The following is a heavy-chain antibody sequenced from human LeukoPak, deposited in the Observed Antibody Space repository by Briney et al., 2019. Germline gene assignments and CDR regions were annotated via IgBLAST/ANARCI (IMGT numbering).Heavy chain of an antibody. V-gene: IGHV1-18*01. Sequence: ASVTVSCTVSGYTFTRFAFSWVRQAPGHGLEWMGRINAYNGKTEYSEKLQGRLTMTTETSSSTLYLELRSLGSDDTAVYFCARDTPQHLKRFDDWGQGTLVTVSS. CDR3: ARDTPQHLKRFDD. CDR1: GYTFTRFA. D-gene: IGHD1-1*01. CDR2: INAYNGKT. J-gene: IGHJ4*02.